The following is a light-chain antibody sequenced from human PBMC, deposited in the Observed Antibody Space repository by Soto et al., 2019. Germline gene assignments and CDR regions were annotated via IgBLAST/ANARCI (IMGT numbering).Light chain of an antibody. V-gene: IGKV3-20*01. CDR3: QQYGSSPRT. CDR1: QSVSSIY. CDR2: GAS. J-gene: IGKJ1*01. Sequence: EIVLTQSPGTLSLSPGERATLSCRASQSVSSIYLAWYQQKPGPAPRLLIYGASSRATGIPDRFSGSGSGTDFTLTISRLEPEDFAVYYCQQYGSSPRTFGQGTKVEIK.